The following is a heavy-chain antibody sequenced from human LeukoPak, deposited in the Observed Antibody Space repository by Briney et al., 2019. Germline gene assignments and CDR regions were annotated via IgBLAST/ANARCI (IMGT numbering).Heavy chain of an antibody. CDR1: GFSFGGYG. CDR3: AKRGYSGSHKNFDY. Sequence: PGGSLRLSCGASGFSFGGYGMHWVRQAPGKGLEWVAVISYDGSNKYYADSVKGRFTISRDNSKNTLYLQMNSLRAEDTAVYYCAKRGYSGSHKNFDYWGQGTLVTVSS. V-gene: IGHV3-30*18. CDR2: ISYDGSNK. D-gene: IGHD1-26*01. J-gene: IGHJ4*02.